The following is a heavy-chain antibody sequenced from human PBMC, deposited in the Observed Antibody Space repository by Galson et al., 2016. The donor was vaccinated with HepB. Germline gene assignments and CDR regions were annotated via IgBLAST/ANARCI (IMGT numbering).Heavy chain of an antibody. CDR2: ISWNSGNI. D-gene: IGHD3-10*01. CDR3: AKPVTLLRGVLAS. CDR1: GFAFDDYA. Sequence: SLRLSCAASGFAFDDYAMHWVRQAPGKGPEWVSGISWNSGNIGYVDSVKGRFTISRDNAKKSLFLQMNSLRPEDTALYYCAKPVTLLRGVLASWGQGTLVTVSS. J-gene: IGHJ5*02. V-gene: IGHV3-9*01.